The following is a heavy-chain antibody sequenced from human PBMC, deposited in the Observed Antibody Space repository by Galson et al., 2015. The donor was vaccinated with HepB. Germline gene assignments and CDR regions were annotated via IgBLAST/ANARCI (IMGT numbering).Heavy chain of an antibody. CDR3: VRQYDTSGYYPY. CDR2: IIPLFGSA. J-gene: IGHJ4*02. Sequence: SVKASCKASAGAFSTYTLSWVRQAPGQGLEWMGGIIPLFGSANYAQKFQGRVTIAADESTSTTYMELRRLRSEDTAVYYCVRQYDTSGYYPYWGRGTLVTVSS. D-gene: IGHD3-22*01. CDR1: AGAFSTYT. V-gene: IGHV1-69*13.